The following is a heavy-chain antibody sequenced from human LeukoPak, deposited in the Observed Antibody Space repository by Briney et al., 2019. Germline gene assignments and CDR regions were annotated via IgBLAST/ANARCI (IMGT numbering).Heavy chain of an antibody. J-gene: IGHJ4*02. CDR1: GGSFSGYY. CDR3: ARVFSHYYGSGSYLTPFDY. V-gene: IGHV4-34*01. D-gene: IGHD3-10*01. CDR2: INHSGST. Sequence: SETLSLTCAVYGGSFSGYYWSWIRQPPGKGLEWIGEINHSGSTNYNPSLKSRVTISVDTSKNQFSLKLSSVTAADTAVYYCARVFSHYYGSGSYLTPFDYWGQGTLVTVSS.